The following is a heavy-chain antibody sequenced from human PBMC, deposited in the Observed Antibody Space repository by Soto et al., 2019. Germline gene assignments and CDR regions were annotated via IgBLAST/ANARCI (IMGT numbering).Heavy chain of an antibody. Sequence: LRLSCAASGFTFSSYGMHWVRQAPGKGLEWVAVISYDGSNKYYADSVKGRFTISRDNSKNTLYLQMNSLRAEDTAVYYCAKGSGYSYGFFDYWGQGTLVTVSS. CDR1: GFTFSSYG. V-gene: IGHV3-30*18. CDR2: ISYDGSNK. D-gene: IGHD5-18*01. CDR3: AKGSGYSYGFFDY. J-gene: IGHJ4*02.